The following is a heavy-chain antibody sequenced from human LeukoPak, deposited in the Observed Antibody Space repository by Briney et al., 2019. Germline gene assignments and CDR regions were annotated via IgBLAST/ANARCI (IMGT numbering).Heavy chain of an antibody. V-gene: IGHV4-61*02. D-gene: IGHD2-15*01. J-gene: IGHJ4*02. CDR1: GGSISSGSYY. CDR2: IYTSGST. CDR3: ARGRWSYFNY. Sequence: PSQTLSLTCTVSGGSISSGSYYWSWIRQPAWKGLEWIGRIYTSGSTNYNPSLKSRVTISVDASKNQFSLNLSSVTAADTAVYYCARGRWSYFNYWGQGTLVTVSS.